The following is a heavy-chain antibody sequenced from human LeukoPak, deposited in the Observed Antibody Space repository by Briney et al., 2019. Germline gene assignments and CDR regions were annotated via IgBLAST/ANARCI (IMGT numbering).Heavy chain of an antibody. J-gene: IGHJ4*02. Sequence: ASVKVSCKPSGYSFTKYGFTWVRQAPGQGLEWMGWLSSSDGKTNYAQNLQGRVSITSDTSIATNYMELGSLRSDDTAVYYCVRGAYGDVIDYWGQGTLVTVSS. V-gene: IGHV1-18*01. CDR3: VRGAYGDVIDY. D-gene: IGHD4-17*01. CDR1: GYSFTKYG. CDR2: LSSSDGKT.